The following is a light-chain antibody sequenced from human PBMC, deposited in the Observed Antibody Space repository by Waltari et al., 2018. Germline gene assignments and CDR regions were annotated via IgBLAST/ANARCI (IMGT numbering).Light chain of an antibody. CDR2: DAS. Sequence: EIVLTHSPATLSLSPGERAPLSCRASQSVSSYLAWYQQNPGQAPRLLIYDASNRATGIPARFSGSGSGTDFTLTISSLEPEDFAVYYCQQRSNWPLTFGGGTKVEIK. CDR3: QQRSNWPLT. CDR1: QSVSSY. V-gene: IGKV3-11*01. J-gene: IGKJ4*01.